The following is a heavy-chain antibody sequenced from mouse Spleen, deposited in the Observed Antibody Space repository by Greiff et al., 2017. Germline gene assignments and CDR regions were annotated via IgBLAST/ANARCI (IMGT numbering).Heavy chain of an antibody. CDR2: INYDGSST. CDR3: AREGGPPYYAMDY. CDR1: GFTFSDYY. J-gene: IGHJ4*01. D-gene: IGHD3-3*01. Sequence: EVKLMESEGGLVQPGSSMKLSCTASGFTFSDYYMAWVRQVPEKGLEWVANINYDGSSTYYLDSLKSRFIISRDNAKNILYLQMSSLKSEDTATYYCAREGGPPYYAMDYWGQGTSVTVSS. V-gene: IGHV5-16*01.